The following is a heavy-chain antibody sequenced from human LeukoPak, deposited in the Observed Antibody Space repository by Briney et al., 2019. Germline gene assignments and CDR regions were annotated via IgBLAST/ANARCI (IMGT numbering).Heavy chain of an antibody. CDR2: VYTSGST. D-gene: IGHD3-10*01. Sequence: ASETLSLTCTVSGGSISSYYWSWIRQPAGKGLEWIGRVYTSGSTNYNPSLKSRFTMSVDTSQYQFSLKLSSVTAADTAVYYCARENSGNCGFDYWGQGTLVTVSS. CDR3: ARENSGNCGFDY. V-gene: IGHV4-4*07. J-gene: IGHJ4*02. CDR1: GGSISSYY.